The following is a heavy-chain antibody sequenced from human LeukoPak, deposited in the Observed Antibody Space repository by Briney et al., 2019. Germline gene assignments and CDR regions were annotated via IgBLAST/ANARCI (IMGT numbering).Heavy chain of an antibody. D-gene: IGHD6-13*01. CDR1: GGSISSGSYY. CDR3: ARVSSSWYGGLDY. Sequence: PSETLSLTCTVSGGSISSGSYYWSWIRQPAGKGLEWIGRIYTSGSTNYNPSLKSRVTISVDTSKNQFSLKLSSVTAADTAVYYSARVSSSWYGGLDYWGQGTLVTVSS. J-gene: IGHJ4*02. CDR2: IYTSGST. V-gene: IGHV4-61*02.